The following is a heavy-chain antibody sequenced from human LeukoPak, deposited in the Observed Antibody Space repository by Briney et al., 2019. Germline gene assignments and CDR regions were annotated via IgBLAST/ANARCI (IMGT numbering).Heavy chain of an antibody. CDR1: GYTFTSYG. CDR3: ARDPSHDYGGTFDY. CDR2: ISAYNGNT. V-gene: IGHV1-18*01. Sequence: ASVNVSCKASGYTFTSYGISWVRQAPGQGLEWMGWISAYNGNTNYAQKLQGRVTMTTDTFTSTAYMELRSLGSDATAVSDCARDPSHDYGGTFDYWGQGTLVTVSS. J-gene: IGHJ4*02. D-gene: IGHD4-23*01.